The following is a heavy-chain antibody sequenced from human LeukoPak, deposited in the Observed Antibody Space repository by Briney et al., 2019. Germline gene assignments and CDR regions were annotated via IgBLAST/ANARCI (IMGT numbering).Heavy chain of an antibody. D-gene: IGHD2-8*01. J-gene: IGHJ4*02. CDR3: ARDPRMVYAIRSLARRFFDY. Sequence: ASVKVSCKASGYTFTSYDINWERQATGQGLEWMGWMNPNSGNTGYAQKFQGRVTMTRNTSISTAYMELSSLRSEDTAVYYCARDPRMVYAIRSLARRFFDYWGQGTLVTVSS. CDR2: MNPNSGNT. CDR1: GYTFTSYD. V-gene: IGHV1-8*01.